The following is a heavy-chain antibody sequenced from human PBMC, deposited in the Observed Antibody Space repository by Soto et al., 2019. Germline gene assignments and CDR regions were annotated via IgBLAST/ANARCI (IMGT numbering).Heavy chain of an antibody. CDR2: TYDSGST. J-gene: IGHJ6*02. V-gene: IGHV4-31*03. CDR3: ARAWGEEGYCSGGRCSERNYYYYGMDV. D-gene: IGHD2-15*01. CDR1: GVALTYGGYY. Sequence: PSETLSLTCSVSGVALTYGGYYWSWIRQHPGKGLEPIRYTYDSGSTHYHTSLKSRVPIPVDKSKNQSSLKLSSVTAADTAVYYCARAWGEEGYCSGGRCSERNYYYYGMDVWGQGTTVTFSS.